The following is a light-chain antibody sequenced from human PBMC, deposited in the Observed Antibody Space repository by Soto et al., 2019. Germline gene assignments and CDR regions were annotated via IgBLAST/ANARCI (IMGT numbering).Light chain of an antibody. CDR1: SSDVGGYNY. J-gene: IGLJ1*01. V-gene: IGLV2-14*01. CDR2: EVS. CDR3: SSYTSSSIYV. Sequence: QSVLTQPPSASGTPGQRVTISCTGTSSDVGGYNYVSWYQQHPGKAPKLMIYEVSNRPSGVSNRFSGSKSGNTASLTISGLQAEDEADYYCSSYTSSSIYVFGTGTKLTVL.